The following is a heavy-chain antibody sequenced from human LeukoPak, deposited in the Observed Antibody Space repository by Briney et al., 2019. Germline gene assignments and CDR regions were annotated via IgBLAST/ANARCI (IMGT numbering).Heavy chain of an antibody. CDR2: ISSSSSTI. CDR3: ASRYSSGWERATQYFDY. J-gene: IGHJ4*02. V-gene: IGHV3-48*01. D-gene: IGHD6-19*01. Sequence: PGGSLRLSCAASGFTFSSHGMNWVRQAPGKGLEWVSYISSSSSTIYYADSVKGRFTISRDDAKNSLYLQMSSLRAEDTAVYYCASRYSSGWERATQYFDYWGQGTLVTVSS. CDR1: GFTFSSHG.